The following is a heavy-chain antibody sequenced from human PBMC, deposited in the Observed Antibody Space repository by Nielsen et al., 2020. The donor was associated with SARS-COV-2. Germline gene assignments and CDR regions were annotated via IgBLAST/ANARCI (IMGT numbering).Heavy chain of an antibody. CDR1: GFTFDDYA. CDR3: AKSGGSGSYANWFDP. J-gene: IGHJ5*02. D-gene: IGHD3-10*01. V-gene: IGHV3-9*01. CDR2: ISWNSGSI. Sequence: GGSLRLSCAASGFTFDDYAMHWVRQAPGKGLEWVSGISWNSGSIGYADSVKGRFTISRDNAKNSLYLQMNSLRAEDTALYYCAKSGGSGSYANWFDPWGQGTLVTVSS.